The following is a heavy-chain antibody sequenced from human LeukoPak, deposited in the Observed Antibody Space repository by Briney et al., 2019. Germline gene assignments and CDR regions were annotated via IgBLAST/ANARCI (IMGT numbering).Heavy chain of an antibody. D-gene: IGHD3-22*01. CDR3: ARAHGGLYYYDSSGYYNTDSFDY. Sequence: GGSLRLSCAASGFTFSTYSMNWVRQAPGKGLEWVSSISSSSSYIYYADSVKGRFTISRDNRKNSLYLQMNSLRAEDTAVYYCARAHGGLYYYDSSGYYNTDSFDYWGQGTLVTVSS. V-gene: IGHV3-21*01. J-gene: IGHJ4*02. CDR2: ISSSSSYI. CDR1: GFTFSTYS.